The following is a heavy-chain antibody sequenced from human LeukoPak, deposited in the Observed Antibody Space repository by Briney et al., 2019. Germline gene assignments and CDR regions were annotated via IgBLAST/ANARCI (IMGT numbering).Heavy chain of an antibody. Sequence: GGSLRLSCAASGFTFSRHAMSWVRQGPGKGLEWVSALSGDGTSTYYADSVKGRFTISRDNSKNTLYLQMNSLRAEDTAIYYCAKRDTTYWGQGTLVTVPS. J-gene: IGHJ4*02. CDR3: AKRDTTY. CDR1: GFTFSRHA. V-gene: IGHV3-23*01. D-gene: IGHD1-26*01. CDR2: LSGDGTST.